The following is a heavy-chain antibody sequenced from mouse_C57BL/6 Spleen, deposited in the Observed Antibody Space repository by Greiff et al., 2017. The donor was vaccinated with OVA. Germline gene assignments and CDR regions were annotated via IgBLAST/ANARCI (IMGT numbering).Heavy chain of an antibody. Sequence: VQLQQSGPELVKPGASVKISCKASGYSFTGYYMNWVKQSPEKSLEWIGEINPSTGGTNYNQKFKAKATLTVDKSSSTAYMQLKSLTSDDSAVYYCARRDDYGSSRGFAYWGQGTLVTVSA. CDR2: INPSTGGT. D-gene: IGHD1-1*01. CDR3: ARRDDYGSSRGFAY. V-gene: IGHV1-42*01. J-gene: IGHJ3*01. CDR1: GYSFTGYY.